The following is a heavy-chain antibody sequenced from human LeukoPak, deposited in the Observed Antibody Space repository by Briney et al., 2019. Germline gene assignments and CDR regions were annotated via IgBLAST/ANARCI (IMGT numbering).Heavy chain of an antibody. D-gene: IGHD3-22*01. V-gene: IGHV4-4*02. J-gene: IGHJ4*02. CDR2: IYHSGST. CDR1: GGSISSSNW. Sequence: PSETLSLTCAVSGGSISSSNWWSWVRPPPGKGLEWIGEIYHSGSTNYNPSLKSRVTISVDKSKNQFSLKLSSVTAADTAVYYCARVLLRPPFKYYFDYWGQGTLVTVSS. CDR3: ARVLLRPPFKYYFDY.